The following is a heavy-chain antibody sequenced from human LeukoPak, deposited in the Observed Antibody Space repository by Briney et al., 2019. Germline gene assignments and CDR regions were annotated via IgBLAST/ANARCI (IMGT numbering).Heavy chain of an antibody. Sequence: GGSLRLSCAASGFTFSSYAMSWVRQAPGKGLEWVSAISGSGGSTYYADSVKGRFTISRDNSKNTLYLQMNSLRAEDTAVYYCAKAPVLRFLEWLPENWYYFDYWGQGTLVTVSS. V-gene: IGHV3-23*01. CDR2: ISGSGGST. CDR1: GFTFSSYA. J-gene: IGHJ4*02. D-gene: IGHD3-3*01. CDR3: AKAPVLRFLEWLPENWYYFDY.